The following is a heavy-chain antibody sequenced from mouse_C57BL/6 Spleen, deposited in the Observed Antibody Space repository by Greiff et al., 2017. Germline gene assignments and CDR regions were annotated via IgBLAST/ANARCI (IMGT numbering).Heavy chain of an antibody. CDR2: IYPSDSET. D-gene: IGHD2-1*01. CDR1: GYTFTSYW. Sequence: QVQLQQPGAELVRPGSSVKLSCKASGYTFTSYWMDWVKQRPGQGLEWIGNIYPSDSETHYNQKFKDKATLTVDKSSSTAYMQLSSLTSEDSAVYYYARGGNYVFYWYFDVWGTGTTVTVSS. CDR3: ARGGNYVFYWYFDV. V-gene: IGHV1-61*01. J-gene: IGHJ1*03.